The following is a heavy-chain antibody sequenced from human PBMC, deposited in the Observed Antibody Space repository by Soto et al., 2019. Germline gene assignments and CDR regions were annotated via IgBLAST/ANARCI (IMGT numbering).Heavy chain of an antibody. J-gene: IGHJ3*02. CDR3: ARQRPPVLRRQPDAFDI. CDR1: GGSISNSYY. V-gene: IGHV4-39*01. D-gene: IGHD4-17*01. Sequence: QLQLQESGPGLVKPSETLSLTCSVSGGSISNSYYWGWIRQPPGKGPEWIGSVYTSGSTYHNPSLKSRVSLSVDTTTTQFSLKLTSLTDADTAVYYCARQRPPVLRRQPDAFDIWGPGIVVIVSS. CDR2: VYTSGST.